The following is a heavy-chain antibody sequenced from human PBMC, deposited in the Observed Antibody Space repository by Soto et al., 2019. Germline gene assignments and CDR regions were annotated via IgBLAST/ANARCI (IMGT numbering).Heavy chain of an antibody. J-gene: IGHJ4*02. V-gene: IGHV4-59*01. CDR2: VYDNGRP. CDR1: GGSISVYY. CDR3: ARGVGSSPPRY. D-gene: IGHD3-9*01. Sequence: PSETLSLTCAISGGSISVYYWSWIRQSPRQGLEWIGYVYDNGRPYYSPSLKSRVTISADTSKNQISLKLTSATAADTAGYYCARGVGSSPPRYWGRGTLVPVSS.